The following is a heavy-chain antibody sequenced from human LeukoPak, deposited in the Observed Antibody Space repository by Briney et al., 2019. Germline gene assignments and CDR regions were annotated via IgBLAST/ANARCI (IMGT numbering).Heavy chain of an antibody. CDR1: GFTFDDYA. D-gene: IGHD6-13*01. V-gene: IGHV3-9*03. J-gene: IGHJ3*02. CDR3: AKDIDSSSWPDAFHI. Sequence: GGSLRLSYAASGFTFDDYAMHWVRQALGKGLEWVSGISWNSGSIGYADSVKGRFTISRDNAKNSLYLQMNSLRAEDMALYYCAKDIDSSSWPDAFHIWGQGTMVTVSS. CDR2: ISWNSGSI.